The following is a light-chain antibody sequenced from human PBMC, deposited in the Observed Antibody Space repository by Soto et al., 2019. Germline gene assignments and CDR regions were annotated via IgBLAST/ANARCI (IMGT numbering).Light chain of an antibody. J-gene: IGKJ4*01. Sequence: EIVLTQSPATLSLFPGERATLSCRASQSVRTYLAWYKQKPGQAPRLLISDASNRATGIPARFSASGSGTDFTLTISGLEAEDFAVYYCHQRSNWPRTFGGGTKVDIK. V-gene: IGKV3-11*01. CDR1: QSVRTY. CDR2: DAS. CDR3: HQRSNWPRT.